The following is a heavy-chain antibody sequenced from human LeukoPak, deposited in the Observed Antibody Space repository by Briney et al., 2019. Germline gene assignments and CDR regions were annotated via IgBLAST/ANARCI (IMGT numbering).Heavy chain of an antibody. Sequence: GGSLRLSCAASGFTFSSYTMRWVRQTPGKGLEWVSSISGSGDSTYYADSVKGRFTISRDNAKNTLYLQMNSLRAEDTAVYYCARGVSGSFDPWGQGTLVTVSS. J-gene: IGHJ5*02. V-gene: IGHV3-23*01. CDR1: GFTFSSYT. CDR3: ARGVSGSFDP. D-gene: IGHD2-8*01. CDR2: ISGSGDST.